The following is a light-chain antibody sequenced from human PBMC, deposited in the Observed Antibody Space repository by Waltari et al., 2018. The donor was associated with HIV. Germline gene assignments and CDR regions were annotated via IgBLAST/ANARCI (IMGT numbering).Light chain of an antibody. Sequence: QSVLTQPPSASGTPGQRVPISCSGSSSNIESNSVYWYQQHPGTAPKLLIYRNDQRPSGVPDRVSASKSGTSASLAISGLRSEDEADYYCAAWDYSLSGWVFGGGTKLTVL. CDR2: RND. V-gene: IGLV1-47*01. CDR1: SSNIESNS. J-gene: IGLJ3*02. CDR3: AAWDYSLSGWV.